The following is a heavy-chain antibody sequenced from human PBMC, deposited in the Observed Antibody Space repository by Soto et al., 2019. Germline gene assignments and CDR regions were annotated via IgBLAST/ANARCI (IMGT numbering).Heavy chain of an antibody. CDR3: ARWYDSSGYYLPYYYYYYGMDV. Sequence: AGGSLRLSCAASGFTFSSYSMNWVRQAPGKGLEWVSSISSSSSYIYYADSVKGRFTISRDNAKNSLYLQMNSLRAEDTAVYYCARWYDSSGYYLPYYYYYYGMDVWGQGTTVTVSS. CDR2: ISSSSSYI. V-gene: IGHV3-21*01. J-gene: IGHJ6*02. D-gene: IGHD3-22*01. CDR1: GFTFSSYS.